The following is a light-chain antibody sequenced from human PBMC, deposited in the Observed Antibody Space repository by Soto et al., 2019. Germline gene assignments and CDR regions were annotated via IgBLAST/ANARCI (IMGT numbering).Light chain of an antibody. V-gene: IGKV1-39*01. CDR3: QQSYSTPWT. CDR1: QSISSY. CDR2: AAS. Sequence: DIQMTQSQSSLSAAVGDRVTITCRARQSISSYLNWYQQKLGKAPKLLIYAASSLQSGVPSRFSGSGSGTDFTLNISSLQPEYFATYYCQQSYSTPWTFGQGTKVEIK. J-gene: IGKJ1*01.